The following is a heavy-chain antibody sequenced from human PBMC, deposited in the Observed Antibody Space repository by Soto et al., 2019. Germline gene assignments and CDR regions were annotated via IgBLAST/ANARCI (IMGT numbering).Heavy chain of an antibody. V-gene: IGHV1-69*01. D-gene: IGHD3-16*01. CDR2: IIPIFGTA. Sequence: QVQLVQSGAEVKKPGSSVKVSCKASGGTFSSYAISWVRQAPGQGLEWMGGIIPIFGTANYAQKFQGRVTITADEPTSTAYMGLSGLRSEDRAVYYCATCLGGGDYDYVWGSYTYDYWGQGTLVTVSS. J-gene: IGHJ4*02. CDR1: GGTFSSYA. CDR3: ATCLGGGDYDYVWGSYTYDY.